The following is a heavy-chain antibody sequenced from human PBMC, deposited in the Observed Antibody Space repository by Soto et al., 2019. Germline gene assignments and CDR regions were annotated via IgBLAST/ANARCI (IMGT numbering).Heavy chain of an antibody. CDR2: ISSSGSHM. Sequence: PGGSLRLSCVASTFNLTKYSMNWVRLAPGKGLEWVSFISSSGSHMYYADSVTGRFTIARDNAKNSLFLQMDSLRAEDTAIYFCAVYQNDFDYWGQGTLVTVSS. CDR3: AVYQNDFDY. J-gene: IGHJ4*02. V-gene: IGHV3-21*01. D-gene: IGHD2-8*01. CDR1: TFNLTKYS.